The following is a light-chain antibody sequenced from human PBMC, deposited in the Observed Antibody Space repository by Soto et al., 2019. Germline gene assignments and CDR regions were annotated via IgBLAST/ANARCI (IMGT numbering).Light chain of an antibody. CDR1: QGISSY. V-gene: IGKV1-9*01. J-gene: IGKJ4*01. CDR2: AAS. Sequence: DIQLTQSPSFLSASVGDRVTITCRASQGISSYLAWYQQKPGKAPKLLIYAASTLQSGVPSRFSGSGPGTEFTLTISSLQPEDFATYYCQQLNSYSLTFGGGTKVDIK. CDR3: QQLNSYSLT.